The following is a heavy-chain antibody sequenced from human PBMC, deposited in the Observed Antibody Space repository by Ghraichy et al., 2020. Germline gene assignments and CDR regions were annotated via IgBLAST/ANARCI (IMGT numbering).Heavy chain of an antibody. V-gene: IGHV4-34*01. CDR2: INHSGST. CDR1: GGSFSGYY. CDR3: ARGRNYYGSGSPGYGMDV. Sequence: SETLSLTCAVYGGSFSGYYWSWIRQPPGKGLEWIGEINHSGSTNYNPSLKSRVTISVDTSKNQFSLKLSSVTAADTAVYYCARGRNYYGSGSPGYGMDVWGQGTTVTVSS. D-gene: IGHD3-10*01. J-gene: IGHJ6*02.